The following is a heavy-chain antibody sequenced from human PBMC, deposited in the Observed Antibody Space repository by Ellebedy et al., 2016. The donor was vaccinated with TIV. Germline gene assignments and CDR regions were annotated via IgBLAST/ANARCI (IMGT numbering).Heavy chain of an antibody. D-gene: IGHD3-16*01. J-gene: IGHJ5*02. CDR2: INAGNGNT. CDR3: AWLTTVGDWFNP. CDR1: GYTFTSYA. Sequence: ASVKVSXKASGYTFTSYAMHWVRQAPGQRLEWMGWINAGNGNTKYSQKFQGRVTITRDTSASTAYMELSSLRSEDTAVYYCAWLTTVGDWFNPWGQGTLVTVSS. V-gene: IGHV1-3*01.